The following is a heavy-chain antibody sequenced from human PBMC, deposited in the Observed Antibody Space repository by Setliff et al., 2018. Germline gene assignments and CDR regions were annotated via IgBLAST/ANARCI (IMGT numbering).Heavy chain of an antibody. CDR1: GYTFTNYD. CDR3: ARGLRDYNFWSGYLLDYYYYGMDV. V-gene: IGHV1-8*02. CDR2: MNPNSGNT. J-gene: IGHJ6*02. Sequence: ASVKVSCKASGYTFTNYDINWVRQATGQGLEWMGWMNPNSGNTGYAQKFQGRVTMTRNTSISKAYMELSSLRSEDTAVYYWARGLRDYNFWSGYLLDYYYYGMDVWGQGTTVTVSS. D-gene: IGHD3-3*01.